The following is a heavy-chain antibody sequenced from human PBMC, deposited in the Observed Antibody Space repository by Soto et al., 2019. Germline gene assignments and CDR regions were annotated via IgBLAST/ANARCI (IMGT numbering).Heavy chain of an antibody. CDR2: IIPILGIA. CDR1: GGTFSSYT. J-gene: IGHJ3*02. D-gene: IGHD2-15*01. V-gene: IGHV1-69*04. Sequence: SVKVSCKASGGTFSSYTISWVRQAPGQGLEWMGRIIPILGIANYAQKFQGRVTITADKSTSTAYMELSSLRSEDTAVYYCAREASPRYCSGGSCALFDIWGQGTMVTVSS. CDR3: AREASPRYCSGGSCALFDI.